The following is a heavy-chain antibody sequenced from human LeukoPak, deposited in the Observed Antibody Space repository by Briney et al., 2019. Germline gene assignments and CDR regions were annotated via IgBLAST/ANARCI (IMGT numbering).Heavy chain of an antibody. CDR3: ARAWGTSYMDV. V-gene: IGHV3-11*04. CDR2: ISSSGSTI. J-gene: IGHJ6*03. Sequence: PGGSLRLSCAASGFTFSGHNVNWIRQAPGKGLEWVSYISSSGSTIYDADSGKGRFTISRDNAKKSLYLQMNSLRVEDTAVYYCARAWGTSYMDVWGKGTTVTVSS. D-gene: IGHD3-16*01. CDR1: GFTFSGHN.